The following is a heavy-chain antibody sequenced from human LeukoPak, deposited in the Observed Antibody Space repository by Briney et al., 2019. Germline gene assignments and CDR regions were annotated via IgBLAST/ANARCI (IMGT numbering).Heavy chain of an antibody. Sequence: GGSLRLSCAASGFTFSSYAMSWVRQAPGKGLEWVSAISGRGSGGSTYYADSVKGRFTISRDNSKNTLYLQMNSLRAEDTAVYYCAKSVTTNYWGQGTLVTVSS. CDR2: ISGRGSGGST. V-gene: IGHV3-23*01. CDR1: GFTFSSYA. J-gene: IGHJ4*02. D-gene: IGHD4-17*01. CDR3: AKSVTTNY.